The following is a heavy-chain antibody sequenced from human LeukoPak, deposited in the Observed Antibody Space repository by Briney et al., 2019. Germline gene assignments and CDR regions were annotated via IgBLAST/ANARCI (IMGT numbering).Heavy chain of an antibody. Sequence: SETLSLTCTVSGGSISSSSYYWGWIRQPPGEGLEWIGSIYYSGSTYYNPSLKSRVTISVDTSKNQFSLKLSSVTAADTAVYYCARETSQKGAHYMDVWGKGTTVTISS. D-gene: IGHD3-16*01. V-gene: IGHV4-39*07. CDR3: ARETSQKGAHYMDV. CDR2: IYYSGST. J-gene: IGHJ6*03. CDR1: GGSISSSSYY.